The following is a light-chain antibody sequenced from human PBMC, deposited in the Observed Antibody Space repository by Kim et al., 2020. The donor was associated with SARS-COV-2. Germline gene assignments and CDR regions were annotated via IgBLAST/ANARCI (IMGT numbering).Light chain of an antibody. CDR2: RNN. V-gene: IGLV1-47*01. CDR3: AAWDDSLSGYVV. CDR1: SSNIGSDY. Sequence: QRVTIPCSGSSSNIGSDYVYWYQQPPGTAPKLLIYRNNQRPSGVPDRFSGSKSGTSASLAISGLRSEDEADYSCAAWDDSLSGYVVFGGGTQLTVL. J-gene: IGLJ2*01.